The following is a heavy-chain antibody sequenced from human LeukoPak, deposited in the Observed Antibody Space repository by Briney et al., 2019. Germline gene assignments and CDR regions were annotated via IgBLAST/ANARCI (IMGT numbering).Heavy chain of an antibody. J-gene: IGHJ4*02. CDR3: ARFLTGYYDSSGYYSDYFDY. CDR1: GYTFTGYY. Sequence: GASVKVSCKASGYTFTGYYMHWVRQAPGQGLEWMGWINPNSGGTNYAQKCQGRVTMTRDTSISTAYMELSRLRSDDTAVYYCARFLTGYYDSSGYYSDYFDYWGQGTLVTVSS. CDR2: INPNSGGT. D-gene: IGHD3-22*01. V-gene: IGHV1-2*02.